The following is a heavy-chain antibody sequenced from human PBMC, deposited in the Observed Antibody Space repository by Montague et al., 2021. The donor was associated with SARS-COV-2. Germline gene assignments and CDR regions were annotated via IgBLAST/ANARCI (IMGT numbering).Heavy chain of an antibody. Sequence: SLRLSCAASGFTFSSYSMNWVRQAPGKGLEWVSSIFGSAAGTYYADSVKGRFTISRDNSKNTLYLQMNSLKGEDTAKYYCAKQPGAGAVVYWYFDLWGRGTVVSVSA. D-gene: IGHD6-19*01. V-gene: IGHV3-23*01. CDR3: AKQPGAGAVVYWYFDL. CDR2: IFGSAAGT. CDR1: GFTFSSYS. J-gene: IGHJ2*01.